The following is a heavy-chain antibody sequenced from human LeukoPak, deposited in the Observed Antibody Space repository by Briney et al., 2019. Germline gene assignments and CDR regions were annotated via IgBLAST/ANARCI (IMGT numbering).Heavy chain of an antibody. CDR2: IYNSGNT. CDR3: ASSLSSSWSPFGF. CDR1: GGSISSSSYY. D-gene: IGHD6-13*01. Sequence: SETLSLTCTVSGGSISSSSYYWGWIRQPPGKGLEWIGSIYNSGNTYYNPSLKSRVTISVDTSKSQFSLKLSSVTAADTAVYYCASSLSSSWSPFGFWGQGTLVTVSS. J-gene: IGHJ4*02. V-gene: IGHV4-39*01.